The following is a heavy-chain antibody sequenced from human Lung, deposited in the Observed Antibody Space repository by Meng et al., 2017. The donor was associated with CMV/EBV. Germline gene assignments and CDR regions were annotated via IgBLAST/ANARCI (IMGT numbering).Heavy chain of an antibody. V-gene: IGHV3-21*01. CDR3: ARDVSPRSSAYFGIYYFYALHV. Sequence: GEXXKISCAASGFTFSTYSMNWVRQAPGKGLEWVSSISSSGTYIYYIDSVKGRFTISRDNAQNSLYLQMNSLRAEDTAVYYCARDVSPRSSAYFGIYYFYALHVWGQGNXV. D-gene: IGHD2/OR15-2a*01. CDR1: GFTFSTYS. CDR2: ISSSGTYI. J-gene: IGHJ6*02.